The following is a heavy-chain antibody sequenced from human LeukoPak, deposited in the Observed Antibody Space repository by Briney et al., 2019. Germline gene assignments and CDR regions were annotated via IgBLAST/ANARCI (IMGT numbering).Heavy chain of an antibody. J-gene: IGHJ4*02. CDR1: GFTFSSYA. CDR3: ARYSGYDSPFDY. Sequence: GGSLRLSCAASGFTFSSYAMSWVRQAPGKGLEWVSAISGSGGSTYYADSVKGRFTISRDNSKNTLYLQMNSLKTEDTAVYYCARYSGYDSPFDYWGQGTLVTVSS. V-gene: IGHV3-23*01. CDR2: ISGSGGST. D-gene: IGHD5-12*01.